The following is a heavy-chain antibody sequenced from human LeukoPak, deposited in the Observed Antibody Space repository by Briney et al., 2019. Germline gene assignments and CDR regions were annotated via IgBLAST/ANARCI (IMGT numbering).Heavy chain of an antibody. J-gene: IGHJ4*02. CDR1: GFTFDDYA. CDR2: ISWNSGSI. Sequence: GGSLRLSCAASGFTFDDYAMHWVRQAPGKGLEWVSGISWNSGSIGYADSVKGRFTISRDNGKNTLYLQMNSLRAEDTAIYYCARDERLLSFLKWGQGTLVTVSS. D-gene: IGHD3-3*01. CDR3: ARDERLLSFLK. V-gene: IGHV3-9*01.